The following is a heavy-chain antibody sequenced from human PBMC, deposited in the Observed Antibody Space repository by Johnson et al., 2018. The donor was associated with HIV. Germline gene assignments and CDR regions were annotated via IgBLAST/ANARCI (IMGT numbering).Heavy chain of an antibody. CDR3: AREGAGGAFDI. V-gene: IGHV3-23*04. Sequence: VQLVESGGGLVQSGGSLRLSCAASGFTFINYVMSWVRQAPGKGLEWVSSITGSGGSTYYADSVKGRFTISRDNSKNTLYLQMNSLSTEDTAVYYCAREGAGGAFDIWGQGTMVTVSS. D-gene: IGHD1-26*01. CDR1: GFTFINYV. J-gene: IGHJ3*02. CDR2: ITGSGGST.